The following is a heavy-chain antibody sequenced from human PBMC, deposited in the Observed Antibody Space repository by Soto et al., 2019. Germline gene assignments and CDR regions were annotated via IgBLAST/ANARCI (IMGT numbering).Heavy chain of an antibody. CDR3: ARDLGFGLSDY. CDR2: INAGNGKT. Sequence: ASVKVSCKASGYTFTGYSMHWVRQAPGQRLEWMGWINAGNGKTKYSQKFQGRVTITRDTSVSTAYMELSGLRSEDTAVYSCARDLGFGLSDYWGQGTLVTVSS. V-gene: IGHV1-3*01. D-gene: IGHD3-10*01. J-gene: IGHJ4*02. CDR1: GYTFTGYS.